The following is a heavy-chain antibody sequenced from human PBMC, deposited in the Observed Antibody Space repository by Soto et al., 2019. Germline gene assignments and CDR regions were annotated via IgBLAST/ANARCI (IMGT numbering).Heavy chain of an antibody. V-gene: IGHV1-18*01. Sequence: QVQLVQSGAEVKKPGASVKVSCKASGYTFNNYGIIWVRQARGEGLEWIGWIGPYNGNTEHAQNFQGRVTMTTDTSTNTAYMELRSLRSDDTALYYCARCYCSVGSCYTCWHFDLWGRGTLVTVSS. CDR1: GYTFNNYG. CDR2: IGPYNGNT. D-gene: IGHD2-15*01. J-gene: IGHJ2*01. CDR3: ARCYCSVGSCYTCWHFDL.